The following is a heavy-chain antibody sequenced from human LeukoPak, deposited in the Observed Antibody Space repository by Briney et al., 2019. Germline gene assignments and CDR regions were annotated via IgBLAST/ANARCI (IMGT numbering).Heavy chain of an antibody. Sequence: PSQTLSLTCAVSGGSISSGGYSWSWIRQPPGKGLEWIGCIYHSGSTYYNPSLKSRVTISVDRSKNQFSLKLSSVTAADTAVYYCARGGYCSGGSCYSDYYYGMDVWGKGTTVIVSS. CDR3: ARGGYCSGGSCYSDYYYGMDV. D-gene: IGHD2-15*01. CDR1: GGSISSGGYS. CDR2: IYHSGST. V-gene: IGHV4-30-2*01. J-gene: IGHJ6*04.